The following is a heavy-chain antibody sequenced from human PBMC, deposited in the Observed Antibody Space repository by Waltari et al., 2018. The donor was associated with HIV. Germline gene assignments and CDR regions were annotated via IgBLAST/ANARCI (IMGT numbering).Heavy chain of an antibody. CDR3: AKGRLTTTSFDY. Sequence: EVQRLESGGDWVQHGGSLRLSCAGSGFTFTTSARAWVRQAPGKGPEWVSGIYGSGGRAYYSDSVRGRFTISRDDSKNTLYLQMNSLRTEDAAVYYCAKGRLTTTSFDYWGQGTLVTVSS. V-gene: IGHV3-23*01. D-gene: IGHD4-17*01. J-gene: IGHJ4*02. CDR2: IYGSGGRA. CDR1: GFTFTTSA.